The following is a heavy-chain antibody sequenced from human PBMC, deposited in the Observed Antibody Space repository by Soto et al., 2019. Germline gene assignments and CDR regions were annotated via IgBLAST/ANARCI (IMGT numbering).Heavy chain of an antibody. J-gene: IGHJ4*02. Sequence: QVPLVESGGGVVQPGRSLRLSCAGSGFTFSSYGMHWVRQAPGKGLEWVAGISYDGSTKYYADSVKGRFTISRDNSENTLYLQMNIPRAEDTAVYYYHPAYGDYGRTPFDYWGQGTLVTVSS. V-gene: IGHV3-30*03. CDR3: HPAYGDYGRTPFDY. CDR2: ISYDGSTK. CDR1: GFTFSSYG. D-gene: IGHD4-17*01.